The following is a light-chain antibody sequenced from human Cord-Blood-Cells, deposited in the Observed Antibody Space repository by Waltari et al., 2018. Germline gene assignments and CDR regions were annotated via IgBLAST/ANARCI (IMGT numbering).Light chain of an antibody. CDR3: CSYAGSYTFV. CDR2: DVS. Sequence: QSALPQPRSVSGSPGPSVTISCTGTSSDVGGYNYVSWYQHHPGKAPKLMIYDVSKRPSGVPDRFSGSKSGNTASLTISGLQAEDEADYYCCSYAGSYTFVFGGGTKLTVL. J-gene: IGLJ3*02. CDR1: SSDVGGYNY. V-gene: IGLV2-11*01.